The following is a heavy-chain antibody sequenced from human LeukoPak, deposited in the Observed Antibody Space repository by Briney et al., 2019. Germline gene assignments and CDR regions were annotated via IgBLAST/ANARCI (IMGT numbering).Heavy chain of an antibody. D-gene: IGHD2-15*01. CDR1: GFTFSSYA. CDR3: SGGSRRRFDY. J-gene: IGHJ4*02. CDR2: ISSNGGST. V-gene: IGHV3-64D*06. Sequence: GGSLRLSCSASGFTFSSYAMHWVRQAPGKGLEYVSAISSNGGSTYYADSVKGRFTISRGNSKNTLYLQMSSLRAEDTAVYYCSGGSRRRFDYWGQGTLVTVSS.